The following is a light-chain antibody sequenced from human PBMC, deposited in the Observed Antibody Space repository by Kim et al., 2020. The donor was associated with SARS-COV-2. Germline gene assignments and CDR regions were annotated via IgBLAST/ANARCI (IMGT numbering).Light chain of an antibody. CDR3: SAWDSSLNAWV. V-gene: IGLV10-54*04. Sequence: HTRTPTSTANRNNVGDQGASSLHLQQGHPPKLLSHRINLRPSGISARFSASRSGNTASLTITGLQPEDEADYYCSAWDSSLNAWVFGGGTQLTVL. CDR1: RNNVGDQG. CDR2: RIN. J-gene: IGLJ3*02.